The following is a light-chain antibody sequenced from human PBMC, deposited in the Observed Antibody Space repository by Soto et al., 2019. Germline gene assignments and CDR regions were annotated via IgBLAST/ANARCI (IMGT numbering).Light chain of an antibody. CDR2: DVT. J-gene: IGLJ6*01. V-gene: IGLV2-11*01. CDR3: CSYAGFYTYV. CDR1: SSDFAAYTV. Sequence: QSALTQPRSVSGSPGQSVTISCTGTSSDFAAYTVVSWYQQHPGKAPKLIIYDVTKRPSGVPDRFSCPKSGNTASLTISGLQADDEADYYSCSYAGFYTYVFGGGTKVTVL.